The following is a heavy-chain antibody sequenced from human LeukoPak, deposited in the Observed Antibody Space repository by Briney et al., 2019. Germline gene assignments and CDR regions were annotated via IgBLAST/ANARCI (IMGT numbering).Heavy chain of an antibody. J-gene: IGHJ5*02. CDR2: INPNSGGT. Sequence: GASVKVSCKASGYTFTGYYMHWVRQAPGQGLEWMGWINPNSGGTNYAQKFQGRVTMTRDMSTSTDYMELSSLRSEDTAVYYCARDNSMRDTAWWFDPWGQGTLVTVSS. D-gene: IGHD2-21*02. CDR1: GYTFTGYY. V-gene: IGHV1-2*02. CDR3: ARDNSMRDTAWWFDP.